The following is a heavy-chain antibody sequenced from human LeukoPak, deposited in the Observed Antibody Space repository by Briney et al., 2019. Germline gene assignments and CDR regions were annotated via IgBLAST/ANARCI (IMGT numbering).Heavy chain of an antibody. Sequence: GGSLRLSCVASGFNVDDYALHWVRQAQGKGLEWISLISGDGKTTHYANSVKGRFTISRDNSENSLYLRMSSLRSEDTALYYCAKGVRSGTYYNCFDSWGQGTLVTVSS. V-gene: IGHV3-43*02. J-gene: IGHJ5*01. D-gene: IGHD1-26*01. CDR3: AKGVRSGTYYNCFDS. CDR1: GFNVDDYA. CDR2: ISGDGKTT.